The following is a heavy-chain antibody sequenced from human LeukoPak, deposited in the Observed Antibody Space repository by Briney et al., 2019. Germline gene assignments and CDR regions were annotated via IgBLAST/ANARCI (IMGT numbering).Heavy chain of an antibody. CDR2: ISSNGAYT. V-gene: IGHV3-64D*09. CDR3: VKDGSGYFLDY. CDR1: GFTFSSYA. J-gene: IGHJ4*02. D-gene: IGHD3-22*01. Sequence: GGSPRLFCSASGFTFSSYAIHWVRQDPGEGLQYVSAISSNGAYTYYPDSMKGRLIISRDNSKNTLYLQMSSLRTEDTAVYYCVKDGSGYFLDYWGQGTLVTVSS.